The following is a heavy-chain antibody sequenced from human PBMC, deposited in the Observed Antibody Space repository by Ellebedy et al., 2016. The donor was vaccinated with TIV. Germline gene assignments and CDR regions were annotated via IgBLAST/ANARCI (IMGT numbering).Heavy chain of an antibody. CDR1: GFTFSSST. Sequence: GGSLRLXXAASGFTFSSSTMHWVRQAPTMGLEWVAAVSYDGSNKYYADSVRGRFTISRDNSRNTLYLQMNSLRAADTAVYYCATAQWELLGWGQGTLVTVSS. J-gene: IGHJ4*02. CDR2: VSYDGSNK. D-gene: IGHD3-22*01. V-gene: IGHV3-30-3*01. CDR3: ATAQWELLG.